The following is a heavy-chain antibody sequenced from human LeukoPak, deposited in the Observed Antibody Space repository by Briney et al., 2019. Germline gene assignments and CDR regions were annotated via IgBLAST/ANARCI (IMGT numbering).Heavy chain of an antibody. Sequence: PGRSLRLSCVVSDFIFSSYAMSWVRQAPGKGLEWVSVISGSGVSTNYADSVKGGFTISRDNSKNTLYLQMNSLRAEDTAVYYCTKDITVQIWLLGFNSWGQGTLVTVAS. CDR3: TKDITVQIWLLGFNS. CDR2: ISGSGVST. D-gene: IGHD3-22*01. CDR1: DFIFSSYA. V-gene: IGHV3-23*01. J-gene: IGHJ1*01.